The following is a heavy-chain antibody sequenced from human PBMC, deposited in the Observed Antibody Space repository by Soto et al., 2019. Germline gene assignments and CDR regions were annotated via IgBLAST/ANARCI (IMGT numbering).Heavy chain of an antibody. Sequence: QVQLQESGPGLVKPSQTLSLTCTFSGGYISSGGYHWSWIRQHPGKGLEWIGYIYYSGSTYYNPSHKSRVTISVDTSKNQFSLKLSSVTAADTAVYYCARGKNWFDPWGQGTLVTVSS. CDR1: GGYISSGGYH. CDR3: ARGKNWFDP. V-gene: IGHV4-31*03. J-gene: IGHJ5*02. CDR2: IYYSGST.